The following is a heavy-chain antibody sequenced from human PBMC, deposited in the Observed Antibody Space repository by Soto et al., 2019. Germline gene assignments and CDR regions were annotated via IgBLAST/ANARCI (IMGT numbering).Heavy chain of an antibody. D-gene: IGHD2-15*01. J-gene: IGHJ5*02. CDR1: GYTFTNYY. V-gene: IGHV1-2*02. Sequence: GASVKVCCKASGYTFTNYYMHWLRQAPGQGLEWMGWMNPRSGGSKYAQAFQDRVTMTRDASISTAYMEMTSLRHGDTAVYFCARSDDSTPYPLDLWGPGTLVTVSS. CDR2: MNPRSGGS. CDR3: ARSDDSTPYPLDL.